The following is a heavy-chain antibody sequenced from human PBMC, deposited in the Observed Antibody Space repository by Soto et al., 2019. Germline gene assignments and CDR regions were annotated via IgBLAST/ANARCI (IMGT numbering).Heavy chain of an antibody. Sequence: ASVKVSCMASVYTFTRYGINWVRPAPGQGFEWMGWISAYNGNTNYAQKLQGRVTMTTDTSTSTAYMELRSLRSDDTAVYYCARAYDFWSGPGPNWFDPWGQGTLVTVSS. V-gene: IGHV1-18*01. J-gene: IGHJ5*02. CDR2: ISAYNGNT. D-gene: IGHD3-3*01. CDR1: VYTFTRYG. CDR3: ARAYDFWSGPGPNWFDP.